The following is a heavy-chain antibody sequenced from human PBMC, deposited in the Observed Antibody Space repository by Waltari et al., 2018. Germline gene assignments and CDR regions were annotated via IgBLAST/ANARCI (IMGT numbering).Heavy chain of an antibody. CDR3: AKSDWFDP. J-gene: IGHJ5*02. CDR2: IKNDGSIT. CDR1: GFSISNYW. Sequence: EVQLVESGGGSVQPGGSLRLSCVASGFSISNYWMNWVRQAPGKGLVWVSRIKNDGSITTYADSVRGRFASSRDNAKNTVYLQMNSLRIEDTAMYYCAKSDWFDPWGQGTLVTVSS. V-gene: IGHV3-74*01.